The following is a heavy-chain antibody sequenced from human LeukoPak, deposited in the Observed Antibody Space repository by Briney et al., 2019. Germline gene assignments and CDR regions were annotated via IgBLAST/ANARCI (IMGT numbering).Heavy chain of an antibody. J-gene: IGHJ6*04. CDR3: ARDRASFENRVSYYYSLDV. V-gene: IGHV1-46*01. D-gene: IGHD2/OR15-2a*01. CDR1: EYTFVNHF. CDR2: INPRDRST. Sequence: ASVKVSCKASEYTFVNHFIHWVRQAPGQGLEWMGTINPRDRSTSYAEKFKGRVTMTSDTSTSTVYMDLSNLRSEDTAVYYCARDRASFENRVSYYYSLDVWGKGTTVTVSS.